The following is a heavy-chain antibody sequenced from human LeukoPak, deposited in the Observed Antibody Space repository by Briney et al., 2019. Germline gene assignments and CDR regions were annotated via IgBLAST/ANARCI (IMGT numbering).Heavy chain of an antibody. J-gene: IGHJ6*03. D-gene: IGHD3-10*01. V-gene: IGHV4-39*01. CDR2: IYYSGST. CDR3: AGARYGSGSFGLRTYYYMDV. Sequence: PSETLSLTCTVSGGSISSTSYYWGWIRQPPGKGLEWVGSIYYSGSTYYSPSLKSRVTISVDTSKNQFSLKLSSVTAADTAVYYCAGARYGSGSFGLRTYYYMDVWGKGTTVTVSS. CDR1: GGSISSTSYY.